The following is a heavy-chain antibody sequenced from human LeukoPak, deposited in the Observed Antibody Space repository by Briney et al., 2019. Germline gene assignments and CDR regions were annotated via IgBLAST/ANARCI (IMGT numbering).Heavy chain of an antibody. CDR3: ATDSSSWYFDN. J-gene: IGHJ4*02. V-gene: IGHV3-23*01. CDR1: GFTFSSYW. D-gene: IGHD6-13*01. Sequence: GGSLRLSCAASGFTFSSYWMNWARQAPGKGLEWVSGLSGGGGSANYADSVKGRFTIPRDNSKNTLYLQMNSLRAEDTAIYYCATDSSSWYFDNWGQGTLVTVSS. CDR2: LSGGGGSA.